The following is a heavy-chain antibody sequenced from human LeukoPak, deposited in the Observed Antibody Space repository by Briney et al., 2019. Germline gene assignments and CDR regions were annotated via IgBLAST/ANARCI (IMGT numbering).Heavy chain of an antibody. J-gene: IGHJ4*02. CDR3: ARGGAPPPLSSFDY. CDR2: IYHSGST. CDR1: GGSISSGDYY. V-gene: IGHV4-30-4*01. Sequence: SETLSLTCTVSGGSISSGDYYWSWIRQPPGKGLEWIGYIYHSGSTYYNPSLKSRVTISVDTSKNQFSLKLSSVTAADTAVYYWARGGAPPPLSSFDYWGRGTLFTASS. D-gene: IGHD3-16*01.